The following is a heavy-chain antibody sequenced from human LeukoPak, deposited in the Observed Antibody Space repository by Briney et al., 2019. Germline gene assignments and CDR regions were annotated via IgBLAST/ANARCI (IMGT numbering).Heavy chain of an antibody. J-gene: IGHJ4*02. CDR3: ARVINAGGVAYYSDY. CDR2: INPNSGGT. V-gene: IGHV1-2*02. CDR1: GYTFTGYY. D-gene: IGHD2-8*02. Sequence: EASVKDSCKASGYTFTGYYMHWVRQAPGQGLEWLGWINPNSGGTNYAQKLQGRVTMTTDTSTSTAYMELRSLRSDDTAVYYCARVINAGGVAYYSDYWGQGTLVTVSS.